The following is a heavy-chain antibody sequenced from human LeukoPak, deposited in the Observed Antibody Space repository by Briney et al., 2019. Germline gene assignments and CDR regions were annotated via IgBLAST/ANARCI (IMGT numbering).Heavy chain of an antibody. D-gene: IGHD2-2*01. V-gene: IGHV3-21*01. CDR1: GFTFNSYS. J-gene: IGHJ4*02. Sequence: GGSLRLSCAASGFTFNSYSMNWVRQAPGKGLEWISSISSSSTYKYYADSVKGRFTISRDNAKNSLYLQMNGLRAEDTGVYYCARGFRYCSSTSCSQVDYWGQGTLVTVSS. CDR2: ISSSSTYK. CDR3: ARGFRYCSSTSCSQVDY.